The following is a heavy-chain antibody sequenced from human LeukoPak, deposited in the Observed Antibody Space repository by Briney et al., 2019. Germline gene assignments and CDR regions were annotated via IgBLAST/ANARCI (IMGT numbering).Heavy chain of an antibody. D-gene: IGHD3-3*01. J-gene: IGHJ2*01. CDR2: IYYSGST. CDR3: ARDKGTIFGVVTKLAGFDL. Sequence: PSETLSLTCTVSGGSISSYYWSWIRQPPGKGLEWIGYIYYSGSTNYNPSLKSRVTISVDTSKNQFSLKLSSVTAADTAVYYCARDKGTIFGVVTKLAGFDLWGRGTLVTVSS. V-gene: IGHV4-59*01. CDR1: GGSISSYY.